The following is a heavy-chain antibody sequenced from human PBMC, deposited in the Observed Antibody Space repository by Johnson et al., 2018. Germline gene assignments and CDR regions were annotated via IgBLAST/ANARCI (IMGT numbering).Heavy chain of an antibody. Sequence: VQLVESGGGLVQPGGSLILPCAASGSAFSSYSMNWVRQAPGKGLEWVTYISSTTNTIDYADPVKGRFTISRDNAKNSLYLQMNSLRAEDTAVYYCERGEWLVRAFDIWGQGTMVTVSS. J-gene: IGHJ3*02. CDR3: ERGEWLVRAFDI. CDR1: GSAFSSYS. CDR2: ISSTTNTI. D-gene: IGHD6-19*01. V-gene: IGHV3-48*01.